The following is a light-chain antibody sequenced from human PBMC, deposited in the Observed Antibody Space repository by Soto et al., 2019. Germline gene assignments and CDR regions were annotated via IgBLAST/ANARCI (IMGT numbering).Light chain of an antibody. J-gene: IGKJ4*01. CDR2: AAS. Sequence: DIQVTQTPSSLSASVGDRVTITCRASQSISSYLNWYQQKPGKAPKLLIYAASSLQSGVPSRFSGSGSGTDFTLTINSLQPEDFATYYCQQANSFPVTFGGGTKV. V-gene: IGKV1-39*01. CDR3: QQANSFPVT. CDR1: QSISSY.